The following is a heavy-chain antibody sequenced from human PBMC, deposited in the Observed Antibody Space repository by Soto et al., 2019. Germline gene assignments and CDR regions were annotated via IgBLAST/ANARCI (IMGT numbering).Heavy chain of an antibody. V-gene: IGHV1-18*01. CDR1: GYTFTSYG. CDR3: ARDLRDGYNYVWHY. CDR2: ISAYNGNT. J-gene: IGHJ4*02. Sequence: ASVKVSCKASGYTFTSYGISWVRQAPGQGLEWMGWISAYNGNTNYAQKLQGRVTMTTDTSTSTAYMELRSLRSDDTAVYYCARDLRDGYNYVWHYWGQGTLVTVSS. D-gene: IGHD3-16*01.